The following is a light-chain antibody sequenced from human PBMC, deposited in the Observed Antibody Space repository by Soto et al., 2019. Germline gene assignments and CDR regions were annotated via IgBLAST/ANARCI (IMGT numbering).Light chain of an antibody. CDR3: QQYNIRPYT. Sequence: EIVMKQSPATRAVSPGERARLSCTPSQRLNHDLVWYQQKPGQPPRLLIYGASTRATGVPGRFSGSGSATEFTLTISSLESADFAVYYCQQYNIRPYTFGQGTKVDIK. J-gene: IGKJ2*01. CDR2: GAS. CDR1: QRLNHD. V-gene: IGKV3-15*01.